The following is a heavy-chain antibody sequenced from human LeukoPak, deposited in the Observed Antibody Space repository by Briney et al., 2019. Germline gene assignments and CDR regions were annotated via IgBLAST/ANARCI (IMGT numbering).Heavy chain of an antibody. CDR1: GFRFSSYW. J-gene: IGHJ4*02. CDR2: ISVFGGNT. CDR3: ARGTGSGWFYFDN. Sequence: PGGSLRLSCAVSGFRFSSYWMSWVRQAPGKGLEWVSTISVFGGNTDYADSVKGRFTISRDNSKNTLYLQMNSLRVEDTAVYYCARGTGSGWFYFDNWGQGTLVTISS. V-gene: IGHV3-23*01. D-gene: IGHD6-19*01.